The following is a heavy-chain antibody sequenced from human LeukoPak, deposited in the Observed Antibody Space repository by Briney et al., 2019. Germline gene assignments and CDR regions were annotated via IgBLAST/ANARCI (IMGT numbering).Heavy chain of an antibody. J-gene: IGHJ3*02. CDR1: GGTFSSYA. V-gene: IGHV1-46*01. Sequence: ASVKVSCKASGGTFSSYAISWVRQAPGQGLEWMGIINPSGGSTSYAQKFQGRVTMTRDMSTSTVYMELSSLRSEDTAVYYCARDRELLRTPDAFDIWGQGTMVTVSS. D-gene: IGHD1-26*01. CDR3: ARDRELLRTPDAFDI. CDR2: INPSGGST.